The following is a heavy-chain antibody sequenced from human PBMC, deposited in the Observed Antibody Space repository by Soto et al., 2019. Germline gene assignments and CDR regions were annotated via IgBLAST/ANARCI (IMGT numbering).Heavy chain of an antibody. Sequence: EVQLVDSGGGLVQPGGSLRLSCAASGFIFSNYVMSWVRQAPGKGLEWVSSISDSGGTSYYADSVKGRFTSSRDNSKNTLYLQMNILRAEDTAIYYCAKRPRALLTFDDWCQGTLVTVSS. CDR2: ISDSGGTS. D-gene: IGHD1-26*01. CDR1: GFIFSNYV. CDR3: AKRPRALLTFDD. J-gene: IGHJ4*02. V-gene: IGHV3-23*04.